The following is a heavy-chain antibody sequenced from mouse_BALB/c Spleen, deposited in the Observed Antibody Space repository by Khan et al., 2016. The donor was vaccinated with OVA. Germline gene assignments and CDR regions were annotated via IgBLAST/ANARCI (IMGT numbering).Heavy chain of an antibody. D-gene: IGHD1-1*01. CDR2: ISSTGST. V-gene: IGHV3-2*02. J-gene: IGHJ4*01. CDR3: ARSIYDSYVYALDV. Sequence: EVQLVESGPGLVKPSQSLSLTCTVTGYSITSEYAWNWIRQFPGNKLEWMGYISSTGSTSYNPSLKSRISITRDTSKNQFFLQLKSVTTEDTATYYCARSIYDSYVYALDVWGRGTSVTVSS. CDR1: GYSITSEYA.